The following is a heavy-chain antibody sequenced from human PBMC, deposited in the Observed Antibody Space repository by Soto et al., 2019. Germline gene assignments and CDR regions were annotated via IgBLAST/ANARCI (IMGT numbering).Heavy chain of an antibody. D-gene: IGHD2-2*01. V-gene: IGHV1-69*01. CDR2: IIPIFGTA. CDR3: ARDGAIVVVPAAIGSGCFDP. Sequence: QVQLVQSGAEVKKPGSSVKVSCKASGGTFSSYAISWVRQAPGQGLEWMGGIIPIFGTANYAQKFQGRVTITADESTSTAYMELSSLRSEDTAVYYCARDGAIVVVPAAIGSGCFDPWGQGTLVTGSS. CDR1: GGTFSSYA. J-gene: IGHJ5*02.